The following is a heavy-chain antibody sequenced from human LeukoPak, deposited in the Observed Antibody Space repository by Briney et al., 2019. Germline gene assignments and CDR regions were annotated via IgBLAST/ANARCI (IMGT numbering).Heavy chain of an antibody. CDR3: AKTRDTVLNEY. J-gene: IGHJ4*02. V-gene: IGHV1-18*04. Sequence: ASVKVSRKASGYIFTNYGISWVRQAAGLGLQWMGWISPHNGHTNFEPSLQDRLTMTTDTSTSTAYMELRSLRSDDTAVYYCAKTRDTVLNEYWGRGTLVTVSS. CDR2: ISPHNGHT. CDR1: GYIFTNYG.